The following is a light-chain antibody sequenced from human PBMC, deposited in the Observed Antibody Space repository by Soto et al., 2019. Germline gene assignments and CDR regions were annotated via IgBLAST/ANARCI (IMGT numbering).Light chain of an antibody. CDR2: GAS. Sequence: EIVMTQSPATLSASPGERATLSCRASQSVNINLAWYQQKPGQPPRLLIYGASTRATGIPVRFSGTGSGTEFTLTISSLQSEDFVFYYCQQYNDWLFTFGPGTKVDIK. CDR3: QQYNDWLFT. J-gene: IGKJ3*01. CDR1: QSVNIN. V-gene: IGKV3-15*01.